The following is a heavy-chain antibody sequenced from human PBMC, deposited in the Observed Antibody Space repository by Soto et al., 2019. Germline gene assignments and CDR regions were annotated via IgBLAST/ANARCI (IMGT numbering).Heavy chain of an antibody. CDR1: GFTFSSYG. Sequence: GSLRLSCAASGFTFSSYGMHWVRQAPGKGLEWVAVISYDGSNKYYADSVKGRFTISRDNSKNTLYLQMNSLRAEDTAVYYCAKNRVIGWFDPWGQGTLVTVSS. D-gene: IGHD3-10*01. J-gene: IGHJ5*02. CDR3: AKNRVIGWFDP. V-gene: IGHV3-30*18. CDR2: ISYDGSNK.